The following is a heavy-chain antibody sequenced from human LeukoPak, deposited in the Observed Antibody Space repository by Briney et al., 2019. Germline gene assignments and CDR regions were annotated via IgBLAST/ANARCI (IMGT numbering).Heavy chain of an antibody. D-gene: IGHD1-1*01. CDR1: GGSISGSY. J-gene: IGHJ4*02. V-gene: IGHV4-59*01. CDR2: ISQSGST. Sequence: PSETLSLTCIISGGSISGSYWSWIRQPPGKGLEWIGYISQSGSTNYNPSLKSRVTISRDTSKNQIALTLSSVTAADTAVYYRARDLDANWGQGTLVTVSS. CDR3: ARDLDAN.